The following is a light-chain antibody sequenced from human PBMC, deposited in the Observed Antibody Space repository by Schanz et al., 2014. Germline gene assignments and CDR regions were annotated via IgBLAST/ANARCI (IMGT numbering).Light chain of an antibody. CDR3: SSFISSNTLDWV. CDR1: SSDVGGYNQ. CDR2: EVS. V-gene: IGLV2-8*01. J-gene: IGLJ3*02. Sequence: QSVLTQPPSASGSPGQSVTISCTGTSSDVGGYNQVSWYQQHPGKAPKLMIYEVSKRPSGVPDRFSGSKSGNTASLTISGLQAEDEADYYCSSFISSNTLDWVFGGGTKLTVL.